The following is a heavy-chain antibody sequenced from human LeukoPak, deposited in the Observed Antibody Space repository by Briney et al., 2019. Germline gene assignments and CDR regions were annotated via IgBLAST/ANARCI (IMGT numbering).Heavy chain of an antibody. Sequence: SETLSLTCTVSGGSISSYYWNWIRQPPGKGLEWIGNIHYSGSSVYNPSLKSRGTISIDTSRRQSFLKLNSVTAADTAVYFCVLAPNSNWFDFWGPGTLVTVSS. CDR1: GGSISSYY. CDR2: IHYSGSS. CDR3: VLAPNSNWFDF. V-gene: IGHV4-59*03. D-gene: IGHD2-8*01. J-gene: IGHJ5*01.